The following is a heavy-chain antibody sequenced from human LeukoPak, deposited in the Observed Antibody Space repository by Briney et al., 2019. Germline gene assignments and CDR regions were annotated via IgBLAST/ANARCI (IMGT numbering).Heavy chain of an antibody. J-gene: IGHJ3*02. CDR3: AHRTTMIVVDGFDI. D-gene: IGHD3-22*01. V-gene: IGHV2-5*02. Sequence: SGPTLVNPTQTLTLTCTFSGFSLSTSGVGVGWIRQPPGKALEWLALIYWDDDKRFSPSLKSRLTITRDISKNQVVLTMTNMDPVDTATYYCAHRTTMIVVDGFDIWGQGTMVTVSS. CDR2: IYWDDDK. CDR1: GFSLSTSGVG.